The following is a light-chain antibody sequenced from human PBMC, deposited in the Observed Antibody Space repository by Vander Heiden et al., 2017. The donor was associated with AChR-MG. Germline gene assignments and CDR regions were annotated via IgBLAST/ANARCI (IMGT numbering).Light chain of an antibody. Sequence: EIVLTQSPGTLSLSPGERATLSCRASQSVSSSYLAWYQQKPGQAPRLLIYGASSRATGIPDRFSGSGSGTDFALTISRLEPEDFAMYFCQQYGSEPPMYTFGQGTKLEIK. CDR2: GAS. CDR1: QSVSSSY. CDR3: QQYGSEPPMYT. J-gene: IGKJ2*01. V-gene: IGKV3-20*01.